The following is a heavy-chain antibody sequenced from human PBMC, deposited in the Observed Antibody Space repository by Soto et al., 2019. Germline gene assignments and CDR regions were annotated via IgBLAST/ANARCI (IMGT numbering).Heavy chain of an antibody. CDR2: IYYGGTS. Sequence: SETLSLTCTVSGGSISPYYWSWIRQPPGKGLEWVGYIYYGGTSSYNPSLKSRITIALETSKSQISLRLTSVTAADTAVYYCARAVQIYDSSGYYYNWFDPWGQGTLVTVSS. J-gene: IGHJ5*02. V-gene: IGHV4-59*01. D-gene: IGHD3-22*01. CDR3: ARAVQIYDSSGYYYNWFDP. CDR1: GGSISPYY.